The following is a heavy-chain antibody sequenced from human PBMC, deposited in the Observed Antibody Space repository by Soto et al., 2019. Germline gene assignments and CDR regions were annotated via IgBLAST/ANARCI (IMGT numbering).Heavy chain of an antibody. V-gene: IGHV3-48*02. CDR3: ARALTYYYDSSGYYFVLYGMDV. CDR2: ISSSSSTI. CDR1: GFTFSSYS. Sequence: GGSLRLSCAASGFTFSSYSMNWVRQAPGKGLEWVSYISSSSSTIYYADSVKGRFTISRDNAKNSLYLQMNSLRDEDTAVYYCARALTYYYDSSGYYFVLYGMDVWGQGTTVTVSS. J-gene: IGHJ6*02. D-gene: IGHD3-22*01.